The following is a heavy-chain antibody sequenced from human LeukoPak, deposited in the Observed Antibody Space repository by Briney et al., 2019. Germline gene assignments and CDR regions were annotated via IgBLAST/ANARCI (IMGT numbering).Heavy chain of an antibody. Sequence: GGSLRLSCAASGFTFSSYSMNWVRQAPGKGLEWVSYISSTSGTIYYADSVKGRFTISRDNAKNSLYLQMNSLRAEDTAVYYCARDPASRGATSLDYWGQGTLVTVSS. CDR1: GFTFSSYS. CDR3: ARDPASRGATSLDY. D-gene: IGHD1-26*01. J-gene: IGHJ4*02. V-gene: IGHV3-48*04. CDR2: ISSTSGTI.